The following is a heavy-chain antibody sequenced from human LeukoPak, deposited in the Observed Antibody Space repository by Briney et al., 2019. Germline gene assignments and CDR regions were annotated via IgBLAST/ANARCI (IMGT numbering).Heavy chain of an antibody. CDR2: ISGSSSTI. J-gene: IGHJ4*02. V-gene: IGHV3-48*01. Sequence: GGSLRLSCAASGFTFSNYGIHWVRQAPGKGLEWVSYISGSSSTIYYADSVKGRFTISRDNAKNSLYLQMNSLRAEDTAVYYCTRSDYGDDGSVDYWGQGTLVTVSS. CDR1: GFTFSNYG. D-gene: IGHD4-17*01. CDR3: TRSDYGDDGSVDY.